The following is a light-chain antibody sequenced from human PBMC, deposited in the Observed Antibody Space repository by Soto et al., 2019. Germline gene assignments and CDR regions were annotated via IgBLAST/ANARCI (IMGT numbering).Light chain of an antibody. Sequence: EIVLTQSPGTLSLSPGERATLSCRASQSVSSSYLAWYQQKPGQAPRILIYGASSRATGIPDRFSGSGSGTDFTLTISSLEPEDFAVYYCQQYGISPLTFGGGTKVEIK. V-gene: IGKV3-20*01. J-gene: IGKJ4*01. CDR1: QSVSSSY. CDR3: QQYGISPLT. CDR2: GAS.